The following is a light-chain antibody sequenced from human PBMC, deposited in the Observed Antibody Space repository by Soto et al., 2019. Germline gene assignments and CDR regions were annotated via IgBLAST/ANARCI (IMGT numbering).Light chain of an antibody. CDR2: SNN. CDR3: AAWDDSLNGVL. V-gene: IGLV1-44*01. CDR1: SSNIGSNA. Sequence: QSVLTQPPSASGTPGQRVTVSCSGSSSNIGSNAVNWYQQLPGMAPKLLIHSNNQRSSGVPDRFSGSKSGTSAALAITGLQSVVEANYYCAAWDDSLNGVLFGGGTKLTVL. J-gene: IGLJ2*01.